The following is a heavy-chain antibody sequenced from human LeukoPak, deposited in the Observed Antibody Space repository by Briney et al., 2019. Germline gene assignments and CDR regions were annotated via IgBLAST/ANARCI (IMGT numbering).Heavy chain of an antibody. CDR1: GFSFNSAA. Sequence: GGSLRLSCAASGFSFNSAAMTWVRQAPGKGLEWVSLVSSSGANTYYADSVKGRFTISRDNSKNTVYLQMNSLRAEDTAIYYCARDIQGSYWGQGTLVTVSS. CDR2: VSSSGANT. D-gene: IGHD2-21*01. CDR3: ARDIQGSY. V-gene: IGHV3-23*01. J-gene: IGHJ4*02.